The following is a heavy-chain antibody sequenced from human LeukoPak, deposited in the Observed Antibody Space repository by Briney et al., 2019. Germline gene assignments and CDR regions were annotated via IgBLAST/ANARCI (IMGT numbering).Heavy chain of an antibody. CDR3: AVGNWGIDY. Sequence: GGSLRLSCEASGFSVDTFWMSWVRQAPRKGLEWVANIKQDGSEKYYVDSVKGRFTISRDNAKKSLYLQMNSLRAEDTAIFYCAVGNWGIDYWGQGTLVTVSS. V-gene: IGHV3-7*01. CDR1: GFSVDTFW. CDR2: IKQDGSEK. J-gene: IGHJ4*02. D-gene: IGHD7-27*01.